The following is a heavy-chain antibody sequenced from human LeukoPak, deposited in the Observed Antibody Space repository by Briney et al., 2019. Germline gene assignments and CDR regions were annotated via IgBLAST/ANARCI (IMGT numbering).Heavy chain of an antibody. CDR2: IWYDGSNK. D-gene: IGHD5-18*01. CDR1: GFTFSSYG. J-gene: IGHJ4*02. CDR3: AKARYSYDHYYFDY. Sequence: PGGSLRLSCAASGFTFSSYGMHWVRQAPGKGLEWVAVIWYDGSNKYYADSVKGRFTISRDNSKNTLYLQMNSLRAEDTAVYYCAKARYSYDHYYFDYWGQGXLVTVS. V-gene: IGHV3-33*06.